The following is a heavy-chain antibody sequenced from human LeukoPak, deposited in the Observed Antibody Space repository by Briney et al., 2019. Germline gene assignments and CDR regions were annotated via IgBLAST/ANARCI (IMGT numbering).Heavy chain of an antibody. CDR1: GFTFSSYG. J-gene: IGHJ4*02. Sequence: SGXXLRLSCAASGFTFSSYGMHWVRQAPGKGLEWVAVILYDGSNKYYADSVKGRFTISRDNSKNTLYLQMNSLRAEDTAVYYCAKVSSGWDYFDYWGQGTLVTVSS. V-gene: IGHV3-33*06. CDR2: ILYDGSNK. D-gene: IGHD6-19*01. CDR3: AKVSSGWDYFDY.